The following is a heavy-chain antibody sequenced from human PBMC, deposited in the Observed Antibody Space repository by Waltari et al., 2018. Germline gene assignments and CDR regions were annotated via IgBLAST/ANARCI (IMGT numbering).Heavy chain of an antibody. D-gene: IGHD1-7*01. V-gene: IGHV3-11*04. Sequence: QVQLVESGGGLVKPGGSLRLSCAAAGFTFSAYYMSLIRQAPGKGLEWVSYISSSVSPIFYADSVKGRFTISRDNAKNSLYQQMNSLRAEDTAVYYCAKDGMTGTIDYWGQGILVTVSS. CDR2: ISSSVSPI. CDR1: GFTFSAYY. CDR3: AKDGMTGTIDY. J-gene: IGHJ4*02.